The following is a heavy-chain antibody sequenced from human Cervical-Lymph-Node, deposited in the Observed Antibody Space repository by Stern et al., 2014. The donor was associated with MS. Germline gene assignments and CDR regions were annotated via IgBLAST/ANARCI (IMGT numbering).Heavy chain of an antibody. CDR2: INYRRNP. CDR1: YDSISSYY. J-gene: IGHJ4*02. Sequence: QAQLQESGPGLVKPSETLSLTCTVSYDSISSYYWTWLRQPPGKGLEWIGYINYRRNPNYNPALKSRVTISVDTSKNQFSLKLTSVTAADTAVYYCARAFSDYHDSTPGYWGQGTLVTVSS. CDR3: ARAFSDYHDSTPGY. D-gene: IGHD3-22*01. V-gene: IGHV4-59*01.